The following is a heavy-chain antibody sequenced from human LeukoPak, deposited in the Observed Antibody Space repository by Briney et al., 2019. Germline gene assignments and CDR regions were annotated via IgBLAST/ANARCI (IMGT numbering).Heavy chain of an antibody. CDR2: IIPIFGTA. J-gene: IGHJ4*02. Sequence: GASVKVSCKASGGTFSSYAISWVRQAPGQGLEWMGGIIPIFGTANYAQKFQGRVTITADKSTSTAYMELSSLRSEDTAVYYCARAPPRLDGYILYYWGQGTLVTVSS. CDR3: ARAPPRLDGYILYY. D-gene: IGHD5-24*01. CDR1: GGTFSSYA. V-gene: IGHV1-69*06.